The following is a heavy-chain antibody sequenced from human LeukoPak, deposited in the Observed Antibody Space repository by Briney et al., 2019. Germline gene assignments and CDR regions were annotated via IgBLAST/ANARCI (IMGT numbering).Heavy chain of an antibody. CDR1: GDSVSSNSVA. J-gene: IGHJ4*02. CDR2: TYYRSKWYN. V-gene: IGHV6-1*01. CDR3: ARFRPDYKVLLWFGELLDY. Sequence: SQTLSLTCAISGDSVSSNSVAWNWIRQSPSRGLEWLGRTYYRSKWYNDYAVSVKSRITINPDTSKNQFSLQLNSVTPEDTAVYYCARFRPDYKVLLWFGELLDYWGQGTLVTVSS. D-gene: IGHD3-10*01.